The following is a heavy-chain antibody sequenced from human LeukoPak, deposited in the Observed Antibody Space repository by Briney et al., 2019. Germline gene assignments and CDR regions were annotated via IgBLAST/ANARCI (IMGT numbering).Heavy chain of an antibody. CDR3: ANSGYNLEYYYGMDV. Sequence: PGGSLRLSCAASGFTFSSYGMHWVRQALGKGLEWVAIISYDGSYKYYADSVKGRFTISRDNSKNTLYLQMNSLRAEDTAVYYCANSGYNLEYYYGMDVWGQGTTVTVSS. D-gene: IGHD5-12*01. CDR2: ISYDGSYK. J-gene: IGHJ6*02. V-gene: IGHV3-30*18. CDR1: GFTFSSYG.